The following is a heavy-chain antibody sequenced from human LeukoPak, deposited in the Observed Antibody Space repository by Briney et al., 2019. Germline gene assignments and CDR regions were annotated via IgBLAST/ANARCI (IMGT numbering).Heavy chain of an antibody. CDR2: ISYDGSNK. V-gene: IGHV3-30*03. CDR1: GFTFSSYG. J-gene: IGHJ4*02. Sequence: PGGSLRLSCAASGFTFSSYGMHWVRQAPGKGLEWVAVISYDGSNKYYADSVKGRFTISRDNAKNTLYLQMNSLRAEDTAVYYCAREEPWVYYFDYWGQGTLVTVSS. CDR3: AREEPWVYYFDY. D-gene: IGHD1-26*01.